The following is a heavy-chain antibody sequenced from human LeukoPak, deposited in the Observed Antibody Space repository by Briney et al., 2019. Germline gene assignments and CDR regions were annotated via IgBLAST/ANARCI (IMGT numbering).Heavy chain of an antibody. V-gene: IGHV3-33*06. CDR1: GFTFSSYG. D-gene: IGHD3-22*01. CDR3: AKDKRGTYYYDSSGYNSFDY. CDR2: IWYDGSNK. J-gene: IGHJ4*02. Sequence: PGRSLRLSCAASGFTFSSYGMHWVRQAPGKGLEWVAVIWYDGSNKYYADSVKGRFTISRDNSKNTLYLQMNSLRAEDTAVYYCAKDKRGTYYYDSSGYNSFDYWGQGTLVTVSS.